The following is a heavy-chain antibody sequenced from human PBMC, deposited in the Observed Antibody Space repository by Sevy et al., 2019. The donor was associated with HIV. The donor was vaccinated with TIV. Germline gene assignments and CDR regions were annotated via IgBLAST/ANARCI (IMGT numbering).Heavy chain of an antibody. CDR2: TYYRSKWYN. CDR3: ARGYYYDSSGYYGAFDI. Sequence: SQTLSLTCAISGDSVSSNSAAWNWIRQSPSRGLEWLGRTYYRSKWYNDYAVSVKSRITINPDTPKNQFSLQLNSVTPEDTAVYYCARGYYYDSSGYYGAFDIWGQGTMVTVSS. CDR1: GDSVSSNSAA. D-gene: IGHD3-22*01. V-gene: IGHV6-1*01. J-gene: IGHJ3*02.